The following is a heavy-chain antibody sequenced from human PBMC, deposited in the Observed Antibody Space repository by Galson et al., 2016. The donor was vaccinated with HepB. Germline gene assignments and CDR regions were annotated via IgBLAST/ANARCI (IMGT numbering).Heavy chain of an antibody. V-gene: IGHV2-5*02. CDR2: IYWDNDK. CDR3: AHNPTYHYDSRVQRGFDF. Sequence: PALVKPTQPLTLTCSFSGFSFSSSGVGVAWVRQPPGQALEWLALIYWDNDKRYSPSLESRLTITKDTSKNQVVLTMTNMAPVDTATYYGAHNPTYHYDSRVQRGFDFWGQGTLVTVSS. D-gene: IGHD3-22*01. J-gene: IGHJ4*02. CDR1: GFSFSSSGVG.